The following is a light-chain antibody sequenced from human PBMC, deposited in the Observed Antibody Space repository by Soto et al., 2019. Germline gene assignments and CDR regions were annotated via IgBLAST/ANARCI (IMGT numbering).Light chain of an antibody. V-gene: IGLV3-21*02. J-gene: IGLJ1*01. CDR2: DNS. CDR1: NIGSKS. Sequence: SYELTQPPSVSVAPGQTARITCGGKNIGSKSVHWYQQKQGQAPVLVVSDNSDRPSGIPERFSGSNSGDTATLTISSVEAGDEADFYCQVWDTNSDLYVFGPGNKVTVL. CDR3: QVWDTNSDLYV.